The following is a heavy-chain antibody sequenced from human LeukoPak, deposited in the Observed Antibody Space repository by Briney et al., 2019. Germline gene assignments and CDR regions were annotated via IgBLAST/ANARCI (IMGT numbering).Heavy chain of an antibody. D-gene: IGHD3-10*01. CDR2: ISSSSSYI. Sequence: GGSLRLSCAASGFTFSSYSMNWVRRAPGKGLEWVSSISSSSSYIYYADSVKGRFTISRDNAKNSLYLQMNSLRAEDTAVYYCARDHDYYGSGSYEQMDVWGKGTTVTVSS. V-gene: IGHV3-21*01. J-gene: IGHJ6*04. CDR1: GFTFSSYS. CDR3: ARDHDYYGSGSYEQMDV.